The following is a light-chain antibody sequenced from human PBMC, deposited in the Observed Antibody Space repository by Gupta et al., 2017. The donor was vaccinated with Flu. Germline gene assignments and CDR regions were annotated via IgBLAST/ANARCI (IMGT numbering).Light chain of an antibody. Sequence: DIQMTQSPSSLSASVGDRVTITCRASQSISSYLNWYQQKPGKAPKLLIYAASSLQSGVPSRFSGSGSGTDFTLTISRLQPEDFATYYCQQSDSTSYIFGQGTKLEIK. CDR3: QQSDSTSYI. V-gene: IGKV1-39*01. J-gene: IGKJ2*01. CDR1: QSISSY. CDR2: AAS.